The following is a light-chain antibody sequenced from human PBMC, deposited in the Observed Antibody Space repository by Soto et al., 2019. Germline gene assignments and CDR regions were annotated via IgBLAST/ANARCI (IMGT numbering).Light chain of an antibody. V-gene: IGLV1-51*01. CDR2: DNN. J-gene: IGLJ1*01. CDR3: AVWDISLGGGV. CDR1: SFNIGSDY. Sequence: QSVLTQPPSVSAAPGQKVTISCSGSSFNIGSDYVSWYQQLPGTAPKLLIYDNNQRPSGIPDRFSGSKSGTSATLGITGLQTGDEADYYCAVWDISLGGGVFGSGTKVTVL.